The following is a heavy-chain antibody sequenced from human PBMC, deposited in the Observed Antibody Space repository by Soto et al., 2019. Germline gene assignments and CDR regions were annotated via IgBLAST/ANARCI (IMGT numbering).Heavy chain of an antibody. CDR2: ISHDGNNT. V-gene: IGHV3-30-3*01. Sequence: GGSLRLSCAASGFTFSSYAMHWVRQAPGKGLEWVAFISHDGNNTYYADSVKGRFSISRDNSKNTLYLQMNSLRTEDTAMFYFARPRYYYGSTTYSDGQHADYWGLGTLVTVSS. CDR3: ARPRYYYGSTTYSDGQHADY. J-gene: IGHJ4*02. CDR1: GFTFSSYA. D-gene: IGHD1-26*01.